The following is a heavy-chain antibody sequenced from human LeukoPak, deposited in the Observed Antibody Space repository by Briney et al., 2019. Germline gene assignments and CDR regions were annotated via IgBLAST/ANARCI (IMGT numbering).Heavy chain of an antibody. D-gene: IGHD3-10*01. CDR2: INPSGGST. V-gene: IGHV1-46*01. J-gene: IGHJ3*02. CDR3: ARFSDLDAFDI. Sequence: ASVKVSCKASGYTFTSHYMHWVRQAPGQGLEGMGIINPSGGSTSYAQKFQGRVTMTRDTSTSTVYMELSSLRSEDTAVYYCARFSDLDAFDIWGQGTMVTVSS. CDR1: GYTFTSHY.